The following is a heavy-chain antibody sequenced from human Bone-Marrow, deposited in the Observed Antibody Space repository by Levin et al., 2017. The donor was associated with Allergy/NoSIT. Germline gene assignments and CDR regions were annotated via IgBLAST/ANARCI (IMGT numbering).Heavy chain of an antibody. CDR1: GDSTSPYY. CDR2: IYYSGTT. D-gene: IGHD2-2*03. V-gene: IGHV4-59*01. J-gene: IGHJ4*02. CDR3: ARYGYYHFEY. Sequence: SQTLSLTCSVSGDSTSPYYWSWVRQPPGKGLEWIGYIYYSGTTNYNPSLKSRVTISVDTSKHQFSLKLSSVTAADTAVYYCARYGYYHFEYWGQGTLVTVSS.